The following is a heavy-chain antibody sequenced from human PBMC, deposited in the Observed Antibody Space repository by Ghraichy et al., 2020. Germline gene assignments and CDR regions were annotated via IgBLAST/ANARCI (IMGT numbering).Heavy chain of an antibody. CDR3: ARVEDPHYGLVSYYMDV. J-gene: IGHJ6*03. CDR2: IIPIFGTA. Sequence: SVKVSCKAAGGTFSSYAIIWVRQAPGQGLEWMGGIIPIFGTANYAQKFQGRVTITADESTSTAYMELSSLRSEDTAVYYCARVEDPHYGLVSYYMDVWGKGNTVIVSS. D-gene: IGHD3-16*01. V-gene: IGHV1-69*13. CDR1: GGTFSSYA.